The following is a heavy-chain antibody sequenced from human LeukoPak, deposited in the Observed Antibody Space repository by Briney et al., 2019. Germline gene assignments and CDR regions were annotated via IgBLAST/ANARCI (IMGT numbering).Heavy chain of an antibody. CDR1: GGSISTYY. J-gene: IGHJ5*02. Sequence: PSETLSLTCTVSGGSISTYYWSWIRQPAGKGLEWVGRIYTSGSTNYNPSLKSRVTISVDTSKNQFSLKLSSVTAADTAVYYCARDSSYGDYFWFDPWGQGTLVTVSS. CDR3: ARDSSYGDYFWFDP. V-gene: IGHV4-4*07. D-gene: IGHD4-17*01. CDR2: IYTSGST.